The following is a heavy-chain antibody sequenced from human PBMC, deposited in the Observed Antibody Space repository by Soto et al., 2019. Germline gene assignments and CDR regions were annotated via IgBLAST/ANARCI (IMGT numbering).Heavy chain of an antibody. Sequence: QVPLVQSGAEVKKPGASVRVSCKASGYTFTNYGISWVRQAPGQGREWMGWVGPYNGNTDHAQNFQGRVTMTTDTSTNTAYMELGSLRSDDTALYYCARCYCSLGSCYTCWHFDLWGRGTLVTVSS. V-gene: IGHV1-18*04. D-gene: IGHD2-15*01. CDR2: VGPYNGNT. CDR1: GYTFTNYG. CDR3: ARCYCSLGSCYTCWHFDL. J-gene: IGHJ2*01.